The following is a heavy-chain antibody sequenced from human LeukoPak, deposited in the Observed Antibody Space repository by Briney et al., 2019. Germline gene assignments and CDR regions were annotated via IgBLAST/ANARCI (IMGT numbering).Heavy chain of an antibody. CDR2: IYYSGST. CDR1: GGSISSYY. D-gene: IGHD3-9*01. CDR3: ARATPLTYYDISRGPEAFDI. Sequence: SETLSLTCTVSGGSISSYYWSWIRQPPGKGLEWIGYIYYSGSTNYNPSLKSRVTISVDTSKNQFSLKLSSVTAADTAVYYCARATPLTYYDISRGPEAFDIWGQGTMVTVSS. V-gene: IGHV4-59*01. J-gene: IGHJ3*02.